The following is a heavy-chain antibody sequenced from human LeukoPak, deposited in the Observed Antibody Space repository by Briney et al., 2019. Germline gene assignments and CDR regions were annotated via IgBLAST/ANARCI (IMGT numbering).Heavy chain of an antibody. Sequence: ASVKVSCKASGYTFTGYYMHWVRQAPGQGLEWMGWINPNSGGTNYAQKFQGRVTMTRDTSISTAYMELSRLRSDDMAVYYCARVRMGTDYYGSGTDAFDIWGQGTMVTVSS. CDR3: ARVRMGTDYYGSGTDAFDI. D-gene: IGHD3-10*01. V-gene: IGHV1-2*02. CDR1: GYTFTGYY. J-gene: IGHJ3*02. CDR2: INPNSGGT.